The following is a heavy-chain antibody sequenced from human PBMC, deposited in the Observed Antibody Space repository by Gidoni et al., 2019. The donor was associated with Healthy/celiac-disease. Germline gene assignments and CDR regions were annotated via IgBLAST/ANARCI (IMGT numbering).Heavy chain of an antibody. CDR3: VLPYCGGDCYAFDI. D-gene: IGHD2-21*02. J-gene: IGHJ3*02. V-gene: IGHV1-69*04. Sequence: QVQLVQSGAEVKKPGSSVKVSCKASGGTFSSYAISWVRQAPGQGLDWMGRIIPILGIANYAQKFQGRVTITADKSTSTAYMELSSLRSEDTAVYYCVLPYCGGDCYAFDIWGQGTMVTVSS. CDR1: GGTFSSYA. CDR2: IIPILGIA.